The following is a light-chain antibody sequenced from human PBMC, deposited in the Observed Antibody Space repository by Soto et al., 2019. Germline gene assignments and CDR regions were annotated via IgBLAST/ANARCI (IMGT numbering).Light chain of an antibody. Sequence: QSVLSQPASVSLSPGQTITISCTGTISDVGGYNAVSWYQHHPGKAPKLIIYEVTHRPSGVSDRFSASKSGNTASLTISGLQADDEADYYCNSFRVSKIYVYGTGTKV. V-gene: IGLV2-14*01. J-gene: IGLJ1*01. CDR2: EVT. CDR1: ISDVGGYNA. CDR3: NSFRVSKIYV.